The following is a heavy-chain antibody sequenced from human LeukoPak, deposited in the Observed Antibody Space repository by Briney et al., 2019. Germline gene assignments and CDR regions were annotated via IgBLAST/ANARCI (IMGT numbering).Heavy chain of an antibody. D-gene: IGHD1-20*01. V-gene: IGHV3-48*03. CDR1: GFTFSSYE. J-gene: IGHJ4*02. Sequence: GGSLRLSCAASGFTFSSYEMNWVRQAPGKGLEWVSYISSSGSTIYYADSVKGRFTISRDNAKNSLFLQMDSLRGEDTSMYYCVTDLHGINWYVDWGQGTLVIVSS. CDR2: ISSSGSTI. CDR3: VTDLHGINWYVD.